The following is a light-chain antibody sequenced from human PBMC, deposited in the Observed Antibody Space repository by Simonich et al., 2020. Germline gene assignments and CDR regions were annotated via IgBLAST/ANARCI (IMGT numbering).Light chain of an antibody. CDR3: CSYAGSSTVV. CDR1: SSNVGSYNL. CDR2: EGS. J-gene: IGLJ2*01. V-gene: IGLV2-23*01. Sequence: QSALTKPASVSGAPGQSITISCTETSSNVGSYNLVSWYQQHPGKAHKLMIYEGSKRPAGVSNPLSGSKSGNTSSLTISGLQAEDEADYYCCSYAGSSTVVFGGGTKLTVL.